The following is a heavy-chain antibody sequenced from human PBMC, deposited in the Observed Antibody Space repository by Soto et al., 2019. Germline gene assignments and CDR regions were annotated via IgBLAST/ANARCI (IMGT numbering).Heavy chain of an antibody. CDR3: AKVGIVNWGDYGGLFVDY. CDR1: GFTFSSYG. D-gene: IGHD1-26*01. J-gene: IGHJ4*02. V-gene: IGHV3-30*18. CDR2: ISYDGSNK. Sequence: QVQLVESGGGVVQPGRSLRLSCAASGFTFSSYGMHWVRQAPGKGLEWVAVISYDGSNKYYADSVKGRFTISRDNSKNTLYLQMNSLRAEDTAVYYCAKVGIVNWGDYGGLFVDYWGQGTLVTVSS.